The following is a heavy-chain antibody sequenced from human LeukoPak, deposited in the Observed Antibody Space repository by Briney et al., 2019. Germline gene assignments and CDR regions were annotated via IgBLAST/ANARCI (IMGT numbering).Heavy chain of an antibody. CDR2: IYVGGNT. CDR1: GFTVSSNY. Sequence: GGSLRLSCAASGFTVSSNYMSWVRQAPGKGLEWVSVIYVGGNTYYADSVKGRFTISRDNSKNTLSLQMNSLRAEDTAVYYCARGDGYHYWDYWGQGTLVTVSS. D-gene: IGHD5-24*01. J-gene: IGHJ4*02. V-gene: IGHV3-53*01. CDR3: ARGDGYHYWDY.